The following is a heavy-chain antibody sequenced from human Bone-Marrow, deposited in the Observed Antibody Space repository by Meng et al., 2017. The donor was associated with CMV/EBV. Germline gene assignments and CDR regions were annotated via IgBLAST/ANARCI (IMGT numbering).Heavy chain of an antibody. CDR3: ARDGAATGLDY. CDR1: GFTFSDYY. J-gene: IGHJ4*02. Sequence: GESLKISCAASGFTFSDYYMSWIRQAPGKGLEWVSVINSRGTTIHYADSVKGRFTISRDNAKNSLYLQMNSLRAEDTAVYYCARDGAATGLDYWGQGTLVTVSS. CDR2: INSRGTTI. D-gene: IGHD6-25*01. V-gene: IGHV3-11*01.